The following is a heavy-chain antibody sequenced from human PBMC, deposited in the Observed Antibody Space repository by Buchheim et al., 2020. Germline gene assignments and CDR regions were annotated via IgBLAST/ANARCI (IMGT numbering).Heavy chain of an antibody. D-gene: IGHD5-18*01. CDR3: ARDTSGYSYGYYYYYGMDV. V-gene: IGHV3-7*03. CDR1: GFTFSSYW. CDR2: IKQDGSEK. Sequence: EVQLVESGGGLVQPGGSLRLSCAASGFTFSSYWMNWVRQAPGKGLEWVANIKQDGSEKYYVDSVKGRFTISRDNAKNSLYLQMNSLRAEDTAVYYCARDTSGYSYGYYYYYGMDVWGQGTT. J-gene: IGHJ6*02.